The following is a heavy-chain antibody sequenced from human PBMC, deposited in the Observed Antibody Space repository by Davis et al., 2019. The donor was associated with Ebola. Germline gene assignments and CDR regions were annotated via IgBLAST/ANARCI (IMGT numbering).Heavy chain of an antibody. V-gene: IGHV4-31*03. D-gene: IGHD2-15*01. CDR2: IYYSGST. CDR3: AREVVVVAAITRNWFDP. Sequence: PSETLSLTCTVSGGSISSGGYYWSWIRQHPGKGLEWIGYIYYSGSTYYNPSLKSRVTISVDTSKNQFSLKLSSVTAADTAVYYCAREVVVVAAITRNWFDPWGQGTLVSVSS. CDR1: GGSISSGGYY. J-gene: IGHJ5*02.